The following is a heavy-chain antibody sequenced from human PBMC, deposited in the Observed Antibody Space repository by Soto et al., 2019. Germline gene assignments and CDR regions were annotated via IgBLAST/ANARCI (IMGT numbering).Heavy chain of an antibody. D-gene: IGHD1-26*01. CDR1: GFTFSTSW. CDR2: IKQDGSER. CDR3: GRERREYHYRGFDS. J-gene: IGHJ4*02. Sequence: GWSLRLSCAASGFTFSTSWMSWVRQAPGKGLEWVANIKQDGSERYYVDSVKGRFTISRDNSKNSLYLQRSTLRAEDTAVYHCGRERREYHYRGFDSVGQAT. V-gene: IGHV3-7*01.